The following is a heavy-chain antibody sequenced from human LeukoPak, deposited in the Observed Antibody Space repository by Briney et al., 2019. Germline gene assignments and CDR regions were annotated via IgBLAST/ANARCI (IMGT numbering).Heavy chain of an antibody. J-gene: IGHJ4*02. CDR3: DPHDSSSHF. CDR1: GFIFSSYA. V-gene: IGHV3-30*09. CDR2: ISSDGSNK. Sequence: GGSLRLSCAASGFIFSSYAMHWVRQAPGKGLEWVAFISSDGSNKYYADSVKGRFAISRDNSKNTLYLQTNSLRDEDTAVYYCDPHDSSSHFWGQGTLVTVSS. D-gene: IGHD6-6*01.